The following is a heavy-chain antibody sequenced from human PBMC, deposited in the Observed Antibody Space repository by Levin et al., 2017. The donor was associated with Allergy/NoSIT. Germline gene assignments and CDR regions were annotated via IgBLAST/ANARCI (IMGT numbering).Heavy chain of an antibody. J-gene: IGHJ3*02. Sequence: SETLSLTCTVSGGSISSYYWSWIRQPPGKGLEWIGYIYYSGSTNYNPSLKSRVTISVDTSKNQFSLKLSSVTAADTAVYYCARLRTGLYYDSSGYYYPRGPDSRSFDIWGQGTMVTVSS. D-gene: IGHD3-22*01. V-gene: IGHV4-59*08. CDR3: ARLRTGLYYDSSGYYYPRGPDSRSFDI. CDR2: IYYSGST. CDR1: GGSISSYY.